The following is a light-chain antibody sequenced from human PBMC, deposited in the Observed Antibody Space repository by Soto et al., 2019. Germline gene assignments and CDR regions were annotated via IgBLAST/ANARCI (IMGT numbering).Light chain of an antibody. V-gene: IGKV3-20*01. CDR3: HQYAHSPLT. J-gene: IGKJ4*01. CDR1: QSVDRNF. CDR2: DVS. Sequence: EIVLTQSPGTLSLSPGESATLSCRASQSVDRNFLAWFQHKPGQAPRLLIYDVSNRATGTPDRFSASGSGTDFSLTVSRLEPEDVAVYYCHQYAHSPLTFGGGTKVETK.